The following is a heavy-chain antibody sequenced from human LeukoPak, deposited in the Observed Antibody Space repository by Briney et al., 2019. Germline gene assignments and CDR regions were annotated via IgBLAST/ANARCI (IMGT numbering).Heavy chain of an antibody. CDR1: GDSISSSSDY. D-gene: IGHD3-22*01. Sequence: SETLSLTCTVSGDSISSSSDYWAWVRQPPGKGQEWIGSIFYSGNTYYNPSLKSRVTISVDTSKNEFSLKRTSVTAADTAVYYCARHGYYDGSGLSWFDPWGQGTPVTVSS. V-gene: IGHV4-39*01. J-gene: IGHJ5*02. CDR3: ARHGYYDGSGLSWFDP. CDR2: IFYSGNT.